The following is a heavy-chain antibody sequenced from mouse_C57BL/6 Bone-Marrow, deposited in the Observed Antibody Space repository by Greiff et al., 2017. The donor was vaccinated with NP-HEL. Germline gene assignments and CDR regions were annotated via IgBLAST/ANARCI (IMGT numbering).Heavy chain of an antibody. CDR3: TTPAYYSTYFDY. CDR1: GFNIKDDY. J-gene: IGHJ2*01. CDR2: IDPENGDT. V-gene: IGHV14-4*01. D-gene: IGHD2-5*01. Sequence: EVQLQQSGAELVRPGASVKLSCTASGFNIKDDYMHWVKQRPEQGLEWIGWIDPENGDTEYASKFQGKATITADTSSNTAYLQLSSLTSEDTAVYYCTTPAYYSTYFDYWGQGTTLTVSS.